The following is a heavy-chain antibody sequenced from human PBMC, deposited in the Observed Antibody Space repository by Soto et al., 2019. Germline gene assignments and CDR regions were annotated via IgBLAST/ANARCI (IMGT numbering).Heavy chain of an antibody. CDR2: ISYDGSNT. CDR3: AKVGGVSGSYYISSSYYFDY. D-gene: IGHD1-26*01. CDR1: GFTFSSYG. J-gene: IGHJ4*02. V-gene: IGHV3-30*18. Sequence: QVQLVESGGGVVQPGRSLRLSCVASGFTFSSYGMHWVRQAPGKGLEWVAIISYDGSNTYYADSVKGRFTISRDNSNNTLCLQKNSLRAEDTSVYYWAKVGGVSGSYYISSSYYFDYWGQGTLVTVSS.